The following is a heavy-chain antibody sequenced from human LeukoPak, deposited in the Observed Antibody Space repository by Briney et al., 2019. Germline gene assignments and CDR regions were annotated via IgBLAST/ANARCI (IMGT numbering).Heavy chain of an antibody. CDR1: GFTFSSYA. Sequence: GGSLRLSCAASGFTFSSYAMTWVRQAPGKGLEWVSTIRGSGGSTYYADSVKGRFTISRDNSKNTLYLQMNSLRAEDTAVYYCARGVRDSRSWAIFDYWGQGTLVTVSS. V-gene: IGHV3-23*01. CDR2: IRGSGGST. CDR3: ARGVRDSRSWAIFDY. D-gene: IGHD6-13*01. J-gene: IGHJ4*02.